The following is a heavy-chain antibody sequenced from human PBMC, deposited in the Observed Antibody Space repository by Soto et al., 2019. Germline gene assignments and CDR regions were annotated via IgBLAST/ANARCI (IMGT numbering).Heavy chain of an antibody. D-gene: IGHD6-13*01. J-gene: IGHJ3*02. CDR1: GGTFNVYT. CDR2: IIPMLAIT. Sequence: QVQLVQSGAEVKKPGSSVKVSCKASGGTFNVYTIIWVRQAPGQGLEWMGRIIPMLAITNYAQRFQGRGTLTADTSTTTAYMELRSLTSEGTAVYYCALGSWSGETFEIWGQGTVVTVSS. V-gene: IGHV1-69*02. CDR3: ALGSWSGETFEI.